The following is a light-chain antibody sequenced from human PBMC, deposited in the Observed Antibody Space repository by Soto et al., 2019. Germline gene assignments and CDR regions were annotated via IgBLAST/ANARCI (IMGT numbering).Light chain of an antibody. CDR1: SSNIGAGFA. V-gene: IGLV1-40*01. CDR3: QSYDSSLSVGV. CDR2: ADS. J-gene: IGLJ3*02. Sequence: QSVLTQPPSVSGAPGQRVTISCTGSSSNIGAGFAVHWYQQLPGTAPKLLIFADSNRPSGVPDRFSGSKSGTSASLAIAGLQADDEADYYCQSYDSSLSVGVFGGGTQLTVL.